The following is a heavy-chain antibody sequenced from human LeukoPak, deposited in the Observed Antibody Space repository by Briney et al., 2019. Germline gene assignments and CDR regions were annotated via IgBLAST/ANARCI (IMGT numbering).Heavy chain of an antibody. CDR3: ARHSSGWHLDY. CDR2: IFYSGSGST. D-gene: IGHD6-19*01. CDR1: AVSISSYY. V-gene: IGHV4-59*08. J-gene: IGHJ4*02. Sequence: SETLSLTCTVSAVSISSYYWSWIRQPPGKGLEWIGYIFYSGSGSTNYNPSLKSRVTISVDTSRNQFSLKLSSVTAADTAVYYCARHSSGWHLDYWGQGTLVTVSS.